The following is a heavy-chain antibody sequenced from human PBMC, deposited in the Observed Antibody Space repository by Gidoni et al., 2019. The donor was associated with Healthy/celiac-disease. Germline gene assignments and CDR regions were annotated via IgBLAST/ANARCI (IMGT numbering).Heavy chain of an antibody. CDR3: AKSHSSSHYLAFDY. J-gene: IGHJ4*02. Sequence: EVQLLESGGGLVQPGGSLRLSCAASGFTFSSYAMSWVRQAPGKGLEWVSAISGSVVSTYYADSVKGRFTISRDNSKNTLYLQMNSLRAEDTAVYYCAKSHSSSHYLAFDYWGQGTLVTVSS. D-gene: IGHD6-6*01. CDR1: GFTFSSYA. V-gene: IGHV3-23*01. CDR2: ISGSVVST.